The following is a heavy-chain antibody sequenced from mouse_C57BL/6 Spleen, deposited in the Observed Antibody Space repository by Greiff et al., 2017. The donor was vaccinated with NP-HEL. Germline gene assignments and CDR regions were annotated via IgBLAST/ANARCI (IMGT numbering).Heavy chain of an antibody. CDR2: ISSGGDYI. D-gene: IGHD2-4*01. V-gene: IGHV5-9-1*02. J-gene: IGHJ4*01. CDR1: GFTFSSYA. Sequence: EVKLVESGEGLVKPGGSLKLSCAASGFTFSSYAMSWVRQTPEKRLEWVAYISSGGDYIYYADTVKGRFTISRDNARNTLYLQMSSLKSEDTAMYYCTRIYYEDAMDYWGQGTSVTVSS. CDR3: TRIYYEDAMDY.